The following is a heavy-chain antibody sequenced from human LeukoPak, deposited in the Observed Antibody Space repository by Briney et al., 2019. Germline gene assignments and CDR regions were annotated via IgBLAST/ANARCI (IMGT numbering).Heavy chain of an antibody. J-gene: IGHJ3*02. Sequence: PGGSLRLSCAASGFTFSDYYMSWIRQAPGKGLEWVSYISSSGSTTYYADSVKGRFTISRDNAKNSLYLQMNSLRAEDTAVYYCARGCAPEIGLWFGELDAFDIWGQGTMVTVSS. CDR3: ARGCAPEIGLWFGELDAFDI. V-gene: IGHV3-11*01. CDR1: GFTFSDYY. CDR2: ISSSGSTT. D-gene: IGHD3-10*01.